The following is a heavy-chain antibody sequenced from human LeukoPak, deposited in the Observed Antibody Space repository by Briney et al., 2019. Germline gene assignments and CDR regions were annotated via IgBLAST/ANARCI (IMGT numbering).Heavy chain of an antibody. V-gene: IGHV1-8*01. D-gene: IGHD5/OR15-5a*01. CDR3: ARGLAVCRDY. Sequence: ASVRVSCKDSGYTFSSYDINWVRQAPGQGVEWMGWMKPNSGNTGYAQKFQGRFTITRTTSINTAYMELSSLRSEDTAVYYCARGLAVCRDYWGQGTLVTVSS. CDR1: GYTFSSYD. CDR2: MKPNSGNT. J-gene: IGHJ4*02.